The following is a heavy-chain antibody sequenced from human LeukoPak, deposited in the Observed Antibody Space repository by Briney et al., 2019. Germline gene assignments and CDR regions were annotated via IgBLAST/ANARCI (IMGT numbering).Heavy chain of an antibody. CDR3: AKHGYCSGISCFFDF. J-gene: IGHJ4*02. CDR1: GFTFSDYY. V-gene: IGHV3-11*03. CDR2: ISSSGSDT. D-gene: IGHD2-2*03. Sequence: GGSLRLSRAASGFTFSDYYMSWIRQVPGKGLEWVSYISSSGSDTNYADSVKGRFTISRDSSKNTLYLQMNSLRAEDTALYYCAKHGYCSGISCFFDFWGQGTQVTVSS.